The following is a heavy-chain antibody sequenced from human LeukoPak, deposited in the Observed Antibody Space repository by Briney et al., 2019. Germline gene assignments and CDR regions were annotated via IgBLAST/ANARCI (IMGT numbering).Heavy chain of an antibody. CDR2: ISSSGSTI. CDR3: AELGITMTGGV. D-gene: IGHD3-10*02. V-gene: IGHV3-48*03. J-gene: IGHJ6*04. CDR1: GFTFSSYE. Sequence: GGSLRLSCAASGFTFSSYEMNWVRQAPGKGLEWVSYISSSGSTIYYADSVKGRFTISRDNAKDSLYLQMNSLRAEDTAVYYCAELGITMTGGVWGKGTTVTISS.